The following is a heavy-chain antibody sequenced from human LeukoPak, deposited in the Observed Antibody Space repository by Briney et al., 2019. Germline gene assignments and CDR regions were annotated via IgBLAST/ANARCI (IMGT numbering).Heavy chain of an antibody. J-gene: IGHJ4*02. CDR3: AKTDYGDYPDC. CDR1: GFTVSSNY. CDR2: IYSVGTT. Sequence: GGSLRLSCAASGFTVSSNYMSWVRQAPGKGLEWVSVIYSVGTTYYADSVKGRFTISRDNSKNTLYLQMNSLRAEDTAVYCCAKTDYGDYPDCWGQGTLVTVSS. V-gene: IGHV3-66*01. D-gene: IGHD4-17*01.